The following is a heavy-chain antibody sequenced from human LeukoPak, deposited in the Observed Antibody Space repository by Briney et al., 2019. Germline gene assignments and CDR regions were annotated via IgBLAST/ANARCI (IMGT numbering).Heavy chain of an antibody. J-gene: IGHJ3*02. CDR1: GFTFSSYS. V-gene: IGHV3-48*02. Sequence: LAGGSLRLSCAASGFTFSSYSMNWVRQAPGKGLEWVSYISSSSSTIYYADSVKGRFTISRDNAKNSLYMQMESLRDEDTAIYYCARDTLEYSNSPDALDIWGQGTMVTVSS. CDR3: ARDTLEYSNSPDALDI. CDR2: ISSSSSTI. D-gene: IGHD4-23*01.